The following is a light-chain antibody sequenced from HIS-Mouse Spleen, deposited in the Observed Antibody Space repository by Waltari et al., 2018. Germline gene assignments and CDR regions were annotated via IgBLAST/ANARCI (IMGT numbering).Light chain of an antibody. CDR1: QSVLYSSNNKNY. J-gene: IGKJ4*01. Sequence: DIVMTQSPDSLAVSLGERATINCKSSQSVLYSSNNKNYLDWYQQKPGPPPKLLIYWASTRESGVPDRFSGSGSGTDFTLTISSLQAEDVAVYYCQQYYSTPLTFGGGTKVEIK. CDR3: QQYYSTPLT. CDR2: WAS. V-gene: IGKV4-1*01.